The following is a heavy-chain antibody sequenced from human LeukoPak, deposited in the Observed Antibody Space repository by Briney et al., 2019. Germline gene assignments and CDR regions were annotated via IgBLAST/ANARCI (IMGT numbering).Heavy chain of an antibody. CDR2: IYYSGSN. J-gene: IGHJ6*02. V-gene: IGHV4-59*01. D-gene: IGHD2-2*01. CDR1: GGSISSYY. CDR3: ARDNWYCSSTSCYDPIYYGMDV. Sequence: SETLSLTCTVSGGSISSYYWSWIRQPPGKGLEWIGYIYYSGSNNYNPSLKSRVTISVDTSKNQFSLKLSSVTAADTAVYYCARDNWYCSSTSCYDPIYYGMDVWGQGTTVTVSS.